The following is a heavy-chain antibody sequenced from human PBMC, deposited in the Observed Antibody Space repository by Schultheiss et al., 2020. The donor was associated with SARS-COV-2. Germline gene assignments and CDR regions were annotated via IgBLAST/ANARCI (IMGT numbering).Heavy chain of an antibody. Sequence: ASVKVSCKASGYTFTSYGISWVRQAPGQGLEWMGWISAYNGNTNYAQKLQGRVTITRDTSASTAYMELSSLRSEDTAVYYCARVQQWLAYYFDYWGQGTLVTVSS. CDR2: ISAYNGNT. J-gene: IGHJ4*02. CDR1: GYTFTSYG. CDR3: ARVQQWLAYYFDY. V-gene: IGHV1-18*01. D-gene: IGHD6-19*01.